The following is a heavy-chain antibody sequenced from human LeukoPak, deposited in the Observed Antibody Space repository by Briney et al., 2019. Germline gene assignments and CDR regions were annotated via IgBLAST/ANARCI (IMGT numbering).Heavy chain of an antibody. CDR2: INSDGSST. J-gene: IGHJ3*02. V-gene: IGHV3-74*01. CDR1: GFTFSSYW. Sequence: PGGSLRLSCAASGFTFSSYWMHWVRQAPGKGLVWVSRINSDGSSTSYADSVKGRFTISRDNAKNTLYLQMNSQRAEDTAVYYCARSSSWDNDAFDIWGQGTMVTVSS. D-gene: IGHD6-13*01. CDR3: ARSSSWDNDAFDI.